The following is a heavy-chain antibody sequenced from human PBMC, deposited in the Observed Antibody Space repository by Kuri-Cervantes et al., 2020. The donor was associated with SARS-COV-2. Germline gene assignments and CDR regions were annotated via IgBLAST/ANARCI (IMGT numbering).Heavy chain of an antibody. J-gene: IGHJ6*03. CDR3: AVYSSSPYYYYMDV. Sequence: GSLRLSCTVSGGSISSSSYYWGWIRQPPGKGLEWIGSIYYSGSTYYNPSLKSRVTISVDTSKNQFSLKLSSVTAAGTAVYYCAVYSSSPYYYYMDVWGKGTTVTVSS. V-gene: IGHV4-39*07. CDR2: IYYSGST. D-gene: IGHD6-13*01. CDR1: GGSISSSSYY.